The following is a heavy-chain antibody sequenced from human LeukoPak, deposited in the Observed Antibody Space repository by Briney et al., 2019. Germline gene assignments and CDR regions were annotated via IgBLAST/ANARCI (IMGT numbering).Heavy chain of an antibody. CDR3: ARRRSSSLYYFDY. CDR1: GYSFNSYW. CDR2: IYPGDSDT. V-gene: IGHV5-51*01. Sequence: GESLKISCKGSGYSFNSYWIGWVRQMPGKGLKWMGIIYPGDSDTRYSPSFQGQVTISANKSISTAYLQWSSLKASDTAMYYCARRRSSSLYYFDYWGQGTLVTVSS. D-gene: IGHD6-6*01. J-gene: IGHJ4*02.